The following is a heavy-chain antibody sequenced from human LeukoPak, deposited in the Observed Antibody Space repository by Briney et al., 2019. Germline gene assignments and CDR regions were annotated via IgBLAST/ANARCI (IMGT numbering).Heavy chain of an antibody. CDR3: ARDPPAVSTNTYG. J-gene: IGHJ1*01. Sequence: GGSLRLSCEASGFTFSRYDMHWVRQAPGKGLEWVSLIYSGGDTDYADSVKGRFTISRDNSKNILYLQMNSLRVDDTAVYYCARDPPAVSTNTYGWGQGTLVTVSS. CDR2: IYSGGDT. V-gene: IGHV3-66*01. D-gene: IGHD6-13*01. CDR1: GFTFSRYD.